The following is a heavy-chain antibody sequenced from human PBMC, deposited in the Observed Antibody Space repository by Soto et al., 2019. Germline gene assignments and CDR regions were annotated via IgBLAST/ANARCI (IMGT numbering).Heavy chain of an antibody. J-gene: IGHJ6*02. D-gene: IGHD2-15*01. CDR3: ARVLRYCSGGSCYSHYYYYGMDV. V-gene: IGHV1-2*02. CDR1: GYTFTGYY. CDR2: INPTSGGT. Sequence: GASVKVSSKASGYTFTGYYMHWVRQAPGQGLEWMGWINPTSGGTNYAQKFQGRVTMTRDTSISTAYMELSRLRSDDTAVYYCARVLRYCSGGSCYSHYYYYGMDVWGQGTTVTVSS.